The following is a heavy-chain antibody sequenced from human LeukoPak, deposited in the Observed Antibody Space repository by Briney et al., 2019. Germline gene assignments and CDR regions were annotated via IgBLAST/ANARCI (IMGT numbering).Heavy chain of an antibody. Sequence: PSETLSLTCTVSGGSISSYYWSWVRQPPGKGLEWIGYIYYSGSTNYNPSLRSRVTISVDTSKNQFSLKLSSVTAVDTAVYYCAAEGITGTSRDYWGQGTLVTVSS. J-gene: IGHJ4*02. CDR3: AAEGITGTSRDY. D-gene: IGHD1-7*01. V-gene: IGHV4-59*01. CDR1: GGSISSYY. CDR2: IYYSGST.